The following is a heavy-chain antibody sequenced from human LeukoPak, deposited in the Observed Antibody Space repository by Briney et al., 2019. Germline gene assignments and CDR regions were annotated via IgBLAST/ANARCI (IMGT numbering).Heavy chain of an antibody. D-gene: IGHD1-1*01. CDR1: GGSISSYY. CDR2: THYSGST. V-gene: IGHV4-59*12. CDR3: AREDVAGTQYYYYYYYMDV. Sequence: KSSQTLSLTCTVSGGSISSYYWRWIRHPPGRGLEWDGYTHYSGSTNYNPSLKSRVTIPVATSKNQFSLKLSSVTAADTAVYYWAREDVAGTQYYYYYYYMDVWGKGTTVTVSS. J-gene: IGHJ6*03.